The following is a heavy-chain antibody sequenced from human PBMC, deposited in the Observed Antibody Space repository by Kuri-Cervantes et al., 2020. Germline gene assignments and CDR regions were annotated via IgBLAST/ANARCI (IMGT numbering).Heavy chain of an antibody. V-gene: IGHV3-64*02. CDR3: ARVHVSGDGYFFDY. CDR2: ISGNGVFT. CDR1: GSTFSSYS. J-gene: IGHJ4*02. Sequence: GGSLRLSCAASGSTFSSYSMHWVRQAPGKGLEYVSAISGNGVFTYYADSVKGRFTISRDNSKNTVYLQMGSLRAEDMAVYYCARVHVSGDGYFFDYWGQGTLVTVSS. D-gene: IGHD5-24*01.